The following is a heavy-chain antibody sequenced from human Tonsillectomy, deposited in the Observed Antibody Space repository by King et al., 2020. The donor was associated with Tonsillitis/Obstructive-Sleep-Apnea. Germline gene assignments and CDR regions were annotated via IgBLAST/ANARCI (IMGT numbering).Heavy chain of an antibody. V-gene: IGHV4-31*03. CDR1: GGSISSGGYY. CDR3: ARDFTDGYNYLNAFDI. D-gene: IGHD5-24*01. J-gene: IGHJ3*02. Sequence: VQLQESGPGLVKPSQTLSLTCTVSGGSISSGGYYWSWIRQHPGKGLEWIGYIYYSGSTYYNPSLKSRVTISVDTSKNQFSLKLSSVTAADTAVYYCARDFTDGYNYLNAFDIWGQGTMVTVSS. CDR2: IYYSGST.